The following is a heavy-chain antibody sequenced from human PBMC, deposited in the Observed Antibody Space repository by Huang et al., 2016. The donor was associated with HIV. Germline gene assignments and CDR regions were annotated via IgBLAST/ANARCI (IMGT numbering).Heavy chain of an antibody. CDR1: YGSFSGHS. D-gene: IGHD3-16*01. CDR3: AREVMITFGGPFDA. V-gene: IGHV4-34*01. Sequence: QVQLEQWGAGLLKPSETLSLTCAVYYGSFSGHSWNWIRQSPGKGLEWIGQINHGGTTDYNRSLKSRANISVATSKNPCSLKLNSLTAAEPAVYYCAREVMITFGGPFDAWGHGNLVIVSS. J-gene: IGHJ5*01. CDR2: INHGGTT.